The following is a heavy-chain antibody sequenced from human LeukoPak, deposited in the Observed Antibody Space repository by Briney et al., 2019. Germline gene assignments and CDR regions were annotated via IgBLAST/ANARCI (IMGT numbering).Heavy chain of an antibody. CDR3: AKGGYTAMVPLGP. CDR2: IGGSGGST. D-gene: IGHD5-18*01. V-gene: IGHV3-23*01. CDR1: GFTFSSYA. J-gene: IGHJ5*02. Sequence: PGGSLRLSCAASGFTFSSYAMSWVRQAPGKGLEWVSSIGGSGGSTYYADSVKGRFTISRDNSKNTLYLQMNNLRAEDTAVYYCAKGGYTAMVPLGPWGQGTLVTVSS.